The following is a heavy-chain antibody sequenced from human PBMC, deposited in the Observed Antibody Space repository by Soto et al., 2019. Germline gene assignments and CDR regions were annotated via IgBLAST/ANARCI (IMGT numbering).Heavy chain of an antibody. D-gene: IGHD5-12*01. CDR1: GFSCSSDD. V-gene: IGHV3-33*08. CDR3: ARDGYDGQPLAV. J-gene: IGHJ6*02. CDR2: IWYDGSNK. Sequence: PGGSRRLSCAASGFSCSSDDMHCGRHSPGKGLEWVAVIWYDGSNKYYADSVKGRFTISRDNCKNTLYLQMNSLRAEATAVFYCARDGYDGQPLAVWGQGTTVTVSS.